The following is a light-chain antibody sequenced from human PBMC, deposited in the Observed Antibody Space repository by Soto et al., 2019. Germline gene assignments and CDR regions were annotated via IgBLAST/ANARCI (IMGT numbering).Light chain of an antibody. CDR1: QSVSSY. CDR3: QQSYSTPLT. V-gene: IGKV3D-11*02. Sequence: EIVLTQSPATLSLSPGERATLSCRASQSVSSYLAWYQQKPGQAPRLLIYDASNRATGIPARFSGSGPGTDFTLTISSLEPEDFAVYYCQQSYSTPLTFGGGTKVEIK. J-gene: IGKJ4*01. CDR2: DAS.